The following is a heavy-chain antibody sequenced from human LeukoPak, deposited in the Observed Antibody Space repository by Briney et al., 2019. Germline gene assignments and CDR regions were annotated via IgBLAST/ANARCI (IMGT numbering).Heavy chain of an antibody. J-gene: IGHJ4*02. Sequence: GGSLRLSRGASGFTVSSNYMSWVRQAPGKGLEWVSVIYSGGSTYYADSVKGRFTISRDNSKNTLYLQMNSLRAEDTAVYYCARASRTYQLAFDYWGQGTLVTVSS. CDR2: IYSGGST. D-gene: IGHD1-1*01. CDR3: ARASRTYQLAFDY. CDR1: GFTVSSNY. V-gene: IGHV3-66*01.